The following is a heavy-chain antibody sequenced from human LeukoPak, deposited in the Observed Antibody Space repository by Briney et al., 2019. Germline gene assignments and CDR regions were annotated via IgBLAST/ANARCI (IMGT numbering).Heavy chain of an antibody. CDR1: GGSISSYY. V-gene: IGHV4-59*12. CDR2: IYYSGST. J-gene: IGHJ4*02. Sequence: PETLSLTCTVSGGSISSYYWSWIRQPPGKGLEWIGYIYYSGSTNYNPSLKSRISISVDTSKNQFSLKLTSVTAADTAVYYCARTFYNRLTGYYADRYDSWGQGTLVTVSS. CDR3: ARTFYNRLTGYYADRYDS. D-gene: IGHD3-9*01.